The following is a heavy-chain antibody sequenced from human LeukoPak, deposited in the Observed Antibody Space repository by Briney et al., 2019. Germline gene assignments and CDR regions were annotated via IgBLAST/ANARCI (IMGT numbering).Heavy chain of an antibody. D-gene: IGHD3-9*01. CDR3: ARVPGYDILTGYSYYYYYMDV. J-gene: IGHJ6*03. CDR1: GGSIRSYY. V-gene: IGHV4-59*01. Sequence: SETLSLTCTVSGGSIRSYYWSWIRQPPGKGLEWIGYIYYSGSTNYNPSLKSRVTISVDTSKNQFSLKLSSVTAADTAVYYCARVPGYDILTGYSYYYYYMDVWGKGTTVTVSS. CDR2: IYYSGST.